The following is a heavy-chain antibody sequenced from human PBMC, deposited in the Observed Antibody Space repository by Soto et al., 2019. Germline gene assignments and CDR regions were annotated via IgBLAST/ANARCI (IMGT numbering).Heavy chain of an antibody. CDR1: GFTFGSYA. CDR3: AKSDTALSCGFDP. Sequence: EVQLLESGGGLVQPGGSLRLSCAASGFTFGSYAMIWVRQAPGKGLGWVSTISSSGDSTYYADSVKGRFTVSRDNSMKTLYMQMNSLRAGDPAVYYCAKSDTALSCGFDPWGQGTLVTVSS. V-gene: IGHV3-23*01. D-gene: IGHD5-18*01. J-gene: IGHJ5*02. CDR2: ISSSGDST.